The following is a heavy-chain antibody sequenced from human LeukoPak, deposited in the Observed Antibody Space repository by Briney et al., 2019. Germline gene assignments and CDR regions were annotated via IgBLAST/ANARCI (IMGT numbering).Heavy chain of an antibody. Sequence: GGSLRLSCAASGFTFSSYGMHWVRRAPGKGLEWVAVIWYDGSNKYYADSVKGRFTISRDNSKNTLYLQMNSLRAEDTAVYYCAREYIQPGGFDYYGSGSFDYWGQGTLVTVSS. J-gene: IGHJ4*02. CDR1: GFTFSSYG. CDR3: AREYIQPGGFDYYGSGSFDY. D-gene: IGHD3-10*01. V-gene: IGHV3-33*01. CDR2: IWYDGSNK.